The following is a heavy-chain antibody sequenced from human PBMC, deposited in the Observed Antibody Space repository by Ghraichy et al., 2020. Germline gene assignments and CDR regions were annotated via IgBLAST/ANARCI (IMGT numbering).Heavy chain of an antibody. J-gene: IGHJ6*02. CDR2: ISSSSSYI. Sequence: GGSLRLSCAASGFTFSTYSMNWVRQAPGKGLEWVSSISSSSSYIYYADSVKGRFTISRDNAKNSLYLQMNSLGAEDTAVYYCARVGDYNFWSGFWFGYYAMDVWGQGTTVTVSS. V-gene: IGHV3-21*01. CDR3: ARVGDYNFWSGFWFGYYAMDV. CDR1: GFTFSTYS. D-gene: IGHD3-3*01.